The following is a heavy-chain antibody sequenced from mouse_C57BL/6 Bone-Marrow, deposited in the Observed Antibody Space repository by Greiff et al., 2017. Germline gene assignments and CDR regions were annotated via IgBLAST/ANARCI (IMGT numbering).Heavy chain of an antibody. CDR2: IDPSDSET. V-gene: IGHV1-52*01. CDR3: ARKGAYYSNWGFAY. J-gene: IGHJ3*01. CDR1: GYTFTSYW. Sequence: QVQLQQPGAELVRPGSSVKLSCKASGYTFTSYWMHWVKQRPIQGLEWIGNIDPSDSETHYNQKFKDKATLTVDKSSSTAYMQHSSLTSEDSAVYACARKGAYYSNWGFAYWGQGTLVTVSA. D-gene: IGHD2-5*01.